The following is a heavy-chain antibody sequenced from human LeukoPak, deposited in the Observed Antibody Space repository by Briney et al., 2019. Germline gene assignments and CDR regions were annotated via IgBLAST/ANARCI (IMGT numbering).Heavy chain of an antibody. Sequence: GGSLRLSCAASGFTLSDYYMSWIRQAPGKGLEWVSYISSSSSYTNYADSVKGRFTISRDNAKNSLYLQMNSLRAEDTAVYYCARASTTVTPYYCYGMDVWGKETTVTVSS. V-gene: IGHV3-11*06. D-gene: IGHD4-17*01. CDR2: ISSSSSYT. J-gene: IGHJ6*04. CDR1: GFTLSDYY. CDR3: ARASTTVTPYYCYGMDV.